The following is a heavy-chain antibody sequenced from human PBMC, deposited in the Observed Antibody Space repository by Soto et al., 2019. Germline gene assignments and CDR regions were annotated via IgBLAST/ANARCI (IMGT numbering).Heavy chain of an antibody. CDR2: IYPGDSDP. J-gene: IGHJ6*03. CDR3: ARQCGNNYGPLNLYYSHMAV. CDR1: RYSFPTYW. Sequence: GESLKIYCKGSRYSFPTYWIVWVRQMPGKGLEWMGIIYPGDSDPRYSPSFQGQVTISADKSISTAYLQWSSLKASDTAIYYCARQCGNNYGPLNLYYSHMAVWGKGTTVTVFS. V-gene: IGHV5-51*01. D-gene: IGHD3-10*01.